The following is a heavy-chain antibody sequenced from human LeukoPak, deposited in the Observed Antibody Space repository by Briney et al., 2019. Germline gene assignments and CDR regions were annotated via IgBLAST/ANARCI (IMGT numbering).Heavy chain of an antibody. Sequence: AASVKVSCKASGGTFSSYAISWVRQAPGQGLEWMGGIIPIFGTANYAQKFQGRVTITADESTSTAYMELSSLRSENTAVYYCARGDYYGSGITYGMDVWGKGTTVTVSS. CDR2: IIPIFGTA. CDR3: ARGDYYGSGITYGMDV. V-gene: IGHV1-69*01. J-gene: IGHJ6*04. CDR1: GGTFSSYA. D-gene: IGHD3-10*01.